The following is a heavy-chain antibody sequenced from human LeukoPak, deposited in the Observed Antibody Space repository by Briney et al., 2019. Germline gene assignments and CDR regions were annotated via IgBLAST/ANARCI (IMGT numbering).Heavy chain of an antibody. Sequence: ASVKVSCKASGYTFTSYDINWVRQATGQGLEWMGWMNPNSGNTGYAQRFQGRVTMTRNTSISTAYMELSSLRSEDTAVYYCTRGRYCSGGSCSNWFDPWGQGTLVTVSS. J-gene: IGHJ5*02. CDR2: MNPNSGNT. CDR1: GYTFTSYD. D-gene: IGHD2-15*01. CDR3: TRGRYCSGGSCSNWFDP. V-gene: IGHV1-8*01.